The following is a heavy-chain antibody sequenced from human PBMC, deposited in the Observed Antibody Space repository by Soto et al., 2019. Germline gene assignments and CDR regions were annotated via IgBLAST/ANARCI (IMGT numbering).Heavy chain of an antibody. Sequence: GGSLRLSCAASGFTFSNAWMSWVRQAPGKGLEWVGRIKSKTDGGTTDYAAPVKGRFTISRDDSKNTLYLQMNSLKTEDTAVYYCTTGGTAPYYYYYMDVWGKGTTVTVSS. CDR2: IKSKTDGGTT. CDR1: GFTFSNAW. J-gene: IGHJ6*03. V-gene: IGHV3-15*01. D-gene: IGHD1-7*01. CDR3: TTGGTAPYYYYYMDV.